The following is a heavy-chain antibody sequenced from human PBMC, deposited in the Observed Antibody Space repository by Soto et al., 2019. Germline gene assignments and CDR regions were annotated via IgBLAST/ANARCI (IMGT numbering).Heavy chain of an antibody. D-gene: IGHD6-6*01. V-gene: IGHV4-34*01. CDR1: SGSLSGYY. J-gene: IGHJ4*02. CDR2: ISPSGTT. Sequence: SETLSLTCSLYSGSLSGYYWSWIRQPPGKGPEWIGEISPSGTTNYSPSLKSRVSISVDTSKNQFSLNLTSLTAADTAVYYCARAPKVSGSAQTRPDFWGQGSLVTVSS. CDR3: ARAPKVSGSAQTRPDF.